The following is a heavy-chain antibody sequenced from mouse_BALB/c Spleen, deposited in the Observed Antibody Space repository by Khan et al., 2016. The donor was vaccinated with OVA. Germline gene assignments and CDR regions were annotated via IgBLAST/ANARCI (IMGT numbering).Heavy chain of an antibody. D-gene: IGHD2-14*01. CDR3: VRDGAYYRNDGWFAY. CDR2: INPSNGYT. Sequence: QVQLKQSGAELARPGASVKMSCKASGYTFTSYTIHWIKLRPGQGLEWIGYINPSNGYTNYNQKFKDKATLTADKSSTTAYMQLSSLTSDDSAVYNSVRDGAYYRNDGWFAYWGQGTLVTVSA. CDR1: GYTFTSYT. V-gene: IGHV1-4*01. J-gene: IGHJ3*01.